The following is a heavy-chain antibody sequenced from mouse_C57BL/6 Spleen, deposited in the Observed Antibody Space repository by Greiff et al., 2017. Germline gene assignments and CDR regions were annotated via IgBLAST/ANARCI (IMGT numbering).Heavy chain of an antibody. J-gene: IGHJ4*01. CDR1: GYTFTSYG. V-gene: IGHV1-81*01. CDR3: ARSYYYGSSPHAMDY. D-gene: IGHD1-1*01. Sequence: QVQLQQSGAELARPGASVKLSCTASGYTFTSYGISWVKQRTGQGLEWIGEIYPRSGNTYYTEKLKGKATLTADKSSSTAYMELRSLTSEDSAVYFCARSYYYGSSPHAMDYWGQGTSVTVSA. CDR2: IYPRSGNT.